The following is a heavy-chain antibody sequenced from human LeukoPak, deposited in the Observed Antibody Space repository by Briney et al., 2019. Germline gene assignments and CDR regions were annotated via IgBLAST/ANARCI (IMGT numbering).Heavy chain of an antibody. Sequence: QSGGSLRLSCAASGFTFSSYGMHWVRQAPGKGLEWVAVISYDGSNKYYADSVKGRFTISRDNSKNTLYLQMNSLRAEDTAVYYCAKDPRDAGSGSYYNMNWGQGTLVTVSS. D-gene: IGHD3-10*01. J-gene: IGHJ4*02. V-gene: IGHV3-30*18. CDR1: GFTFSSYG. CDR2: ISYDGSNK. CDR3: AKDPRDAGSGSYYNMN.